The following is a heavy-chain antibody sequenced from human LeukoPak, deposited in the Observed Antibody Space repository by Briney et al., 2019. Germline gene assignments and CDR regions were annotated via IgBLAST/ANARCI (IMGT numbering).Heavy chain of an antibody. J-gene: IGHJ3*02. Sequence: PSETLSLTCTVSGGSISSYYWSWIRQPPGKGLEWIGYIYYSGSTNYNPSLKSRVTISVDTSKNQFSLKLSSVTAADTAVYYCARGYYGGVDAFDIWGQGTMVTVSS. D-gene: IGHD4-23*01. CDR1: GGSISSYY. CDR2: IYYSGST. CDR3: ARGYYGGVDAFDI. V-gene: IGHV4-59*01.